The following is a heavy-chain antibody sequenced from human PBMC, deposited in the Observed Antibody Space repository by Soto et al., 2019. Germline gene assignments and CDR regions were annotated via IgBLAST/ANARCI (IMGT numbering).Heavy chain of an antibody. Sequence: QVQLVQSGAEVKKPGASVKVSCKASGYTFISYAMHWVRQAPGQRLEWMGWINAGNGNTKYSQKFQGRVTITRDTSASTAYMELSSLRSEDTAVYYCARGPGGPDGPGDYCGQRTLVTVSS. D-gene: IGHD2-15*01. CDR1: GYTFISYA. CDR3: ARGPGGPDGPGDY. CDR2: INAGNGNT. V-gene: IGHV1-3*01. J-gene: IGHJ4*02.